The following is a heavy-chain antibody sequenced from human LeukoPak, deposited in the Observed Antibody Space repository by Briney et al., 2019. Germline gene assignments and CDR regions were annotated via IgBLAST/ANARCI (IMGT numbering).Heavy chain of an antibody. CDR2: ISSSGTTI. Sequence: GGSLRLSCAASGFTFSDYYMSWIRQPPGKGLEWVSYISSSGTTIYYADSVRGRFTFSRDNAKNSPYLQMDSLSAEATAVYYCASLRGVNRWGQGTLVTVSS. V-gene: IGHV3-11*01. CDR3: ASLRGVNR. J-gene: IGHJ4*02. CDR1: GFTFSDYY. D-gene: IGHD3-10*01.